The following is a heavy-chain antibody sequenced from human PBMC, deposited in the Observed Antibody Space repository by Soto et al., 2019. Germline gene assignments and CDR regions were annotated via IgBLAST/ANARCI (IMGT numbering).Heavy chain of an antibody. Sequence: QVQLQESGPGLVKPSQTLSLTCTVSGASISSGNYYWNWVRQYPGKGLEWVGYIYHRGTTYYNPSLKRRLSISLDTSKNQFSLKVSSVTAADTAVYYCARASFDYLWLYDYWGQGTLVTVSS. J-gene: IGHJ4*02. CDR3: ARASFDYLWLYDY. CDR1: GASISSGNYY. D-gene: IGHD3-9*01. V-gene: IGHV4-31*03. CDR2: IYHRGTT.